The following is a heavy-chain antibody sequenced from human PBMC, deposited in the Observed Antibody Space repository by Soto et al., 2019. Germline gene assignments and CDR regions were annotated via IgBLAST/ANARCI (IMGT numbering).Heavy chain of an antibody. CDR1: GFTCSSYS. CDR2: ISTSSNYI. Sequence: GGSLRLSCAASGFTCSSYSMNWVRQAPGKGLEWVSSISTSSNYIYYADSVKGRFTISRDNAKNSLYLQMNSLRAEDTAVYYCARAKGYYYGMDVWGQGTTVTVSS. CDR3: ARAKGYYYGMDV. J-gene: IGHJ6*02. V-gene: IGHV3-21*01.